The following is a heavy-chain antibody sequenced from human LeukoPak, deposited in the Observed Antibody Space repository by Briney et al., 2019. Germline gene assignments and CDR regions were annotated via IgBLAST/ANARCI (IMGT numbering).Heavy chain of an antibody. CDR2: IYHSGST. CDR3: ARRTTYFGWRPSEPPSCFDY. D-gene: IGHD3-9*01. J-gene: IGHJ4*02. CDR1: GYSISSGYY. V-gene: IGHV4-38-2*02. Sequence: PSETLSLTCTVSGYSISSGYYWGWIRQPPGMGLEWIGNIYHSGSTYYNPSLKSRVTISVDTSKNQFSLKLSSVTAADTAVYYCARRTTYFGWRPSEPPSCFDYWGQGTLVTVSS.